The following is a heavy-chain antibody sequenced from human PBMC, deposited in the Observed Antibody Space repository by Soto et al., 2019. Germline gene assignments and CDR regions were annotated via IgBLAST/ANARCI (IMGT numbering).Heavy chain of an antibody. CDR2: IDPSDSYI. D-gene: IGHD6-13*01. J-gene: IGHJ4*02. CDR1: GYTFSGHW. Sequence: GESLKISCKTSGYTFSGHWISWVRQVPGKGLQWMGNIDPSDSYINYNPAFRGHVTFSVDKSNSTAYLHWRSLRAEDTAVYYCAKDRASSWEGPSWGQGTLVTVSS. CDR3: AKDRASSWEGPS. V-gene: IGHV5-10-1*01.